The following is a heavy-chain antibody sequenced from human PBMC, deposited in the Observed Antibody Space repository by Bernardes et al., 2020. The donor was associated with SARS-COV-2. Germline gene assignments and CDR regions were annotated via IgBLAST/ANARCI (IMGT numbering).Heavy chain of an antibody. Sequence: SETLSLTCTVSGGSISSGGYYWSWIRQPAGKGLEWVGRISASGSTNYNPSLKSRVTMSVDTSKNQFSLKLTSVTAADTAVYYCARDGRISVPGTDYFDFWGQGILVTVSS. CDR3: ARDGRISVPGTDYFDF. V-gene: IGHV4-61*02. CDR2: ISASGST. CDR1: GGSISSGGYY. J-gene: IGHJ4*02. D-gene: IGHD6-19*01.